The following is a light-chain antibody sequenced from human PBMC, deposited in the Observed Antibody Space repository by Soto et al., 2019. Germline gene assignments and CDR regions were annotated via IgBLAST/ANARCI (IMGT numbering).Light chain of an antibody. Sequence: EIVLTQSPGTLSLSPGERATLSCRASQSVSSSYLAWYQKKPGQAPRLLIYGASSRATGIPDRFSGSGSGTDFTLTISRLEPEDFVVYYCQQYGNTLTFGPGTKVDIK. CDR3: QQYGNTLT. J-gene: IGKJ3*01. V-gene: IGKV3-20*01. CDR1: QSVSSSY. CDR2: GAS.